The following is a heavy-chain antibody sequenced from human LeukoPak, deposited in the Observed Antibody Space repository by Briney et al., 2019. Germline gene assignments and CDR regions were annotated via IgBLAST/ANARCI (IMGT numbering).Heavy chain of an antibody. Sequence: GGSLRLSCAASGFTFSSYGMLWVRQAPGKGLEWVAVISYDGSNKYYADSVKGRFTISRDNSKNTLYLQMNSLRAEDTAVYYCAKLTRANRGSWFDPWGQGTLVTVSS. CDR1: GFTFSSYG. D-gene: IGHD3-10*01. J-gene: IGHJ5*02. V-gene: IGHV3-30*18. CDR3: AKLTRANRGSWFDP. CDR2: ISYDGSNK.